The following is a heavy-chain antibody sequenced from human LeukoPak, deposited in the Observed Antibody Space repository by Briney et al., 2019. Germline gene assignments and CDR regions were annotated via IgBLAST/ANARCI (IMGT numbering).Heavy chain of an antibody. J-gene: IGHJ6*02. CDR2: ISAYNGNT. Sequence: GASVKVSCKASGYTFTSYGISWVRQAPGQGLEWMGWISAYNGNTNYAQKLQGRVTMTTDTSTSTAYMELRSLRSDDTAVYYCARGATRYQLLLGYYGMDVWGQGTTVTVSS. CDR1: GYTFTSYG. D-gene: IGHD2-2*01. CDR3: ARGATRYQLLLGYYGMDV. V-gene: IGHV1-18*01.